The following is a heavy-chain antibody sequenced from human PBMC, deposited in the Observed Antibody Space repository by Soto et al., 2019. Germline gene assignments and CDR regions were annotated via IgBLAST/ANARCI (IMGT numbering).Heavy chain of an antibody. V-gene: IGHV3-33*01. J-gene: IGHJ4*02. CDR1: GFTFSSYG. D-gene: IGHD6-19*01. CDR2: IWYDGSNK. CDR3: ARSMIRSGWYQVLGGFDY. Sequence: QVQLVASGGGVVQPGRSLRLSCAASGFTFSSYGMHWVRQAPGKGLEWVAVIWYDGSNKYYADSVKGRFTISRDNSKNTLYLQMNSLRAEDTAVYYCARSMIRSGWYQVLGGFDYWGQGTLVTVSS.